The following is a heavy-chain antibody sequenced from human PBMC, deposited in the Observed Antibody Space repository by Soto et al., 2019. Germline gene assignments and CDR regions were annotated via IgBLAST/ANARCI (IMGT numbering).Heavy chain of an antibody. V-gene: IGHV3-21*01. CDR1: GFTFSSYI. CDR2: ISSSSSYI. J-gene: IGHJ6*02. CDR3: ASQKTYDFWSGSPRPYYYGMDV. D-gene: IGHD3-3*01. Sequence: GGSLRLSCAASGFTFSSYIMNWVRQSPGKGLEWVSSISSSSSYIYYADSVKGRFTISRDNAKNSLYLQMNSLRAEDTAVYYCASQKTYDFWSGSPRPYYYGMDVWGQGTTVTVSS.